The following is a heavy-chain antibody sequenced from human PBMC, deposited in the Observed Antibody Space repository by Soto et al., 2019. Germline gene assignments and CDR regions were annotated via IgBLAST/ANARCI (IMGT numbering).Heavy chain of an antibody. J-gene: IGHJ4*02. Sequence: QVQLQQSGPGLVKPSQTLSLTCAISGDSVSSNSAAWNWIRQSPSRGLEWLGKTYYRSKWYKHYAVSVKIRITINPDTSKNQFSLQLISVTPEDTAVYYCARVELNDGNFDYWGQGTLVTVSS. CDR3: ARVELNDGNFDY. CDR1: GDSVSSNSAA. D-gene: IGHD1-1*01. CDR2: TYYRSKWYK. V-gene: IGHV6-1*01.